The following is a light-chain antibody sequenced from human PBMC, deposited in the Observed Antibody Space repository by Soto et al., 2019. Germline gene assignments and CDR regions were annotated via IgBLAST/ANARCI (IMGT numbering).Light chain of an antibody. J-gene: IGLJ2*01. CDR3: CSYTTSSTLV. V-gene: IGLV2-14*03. CDR2: DVS. CDR1: SSDVGAYNF. Sequence: QPVLTQPASVSGSPGQSITISCTGTSSDVGAYNFVSWYQHHPGKAPKLIIYDVSNRSSGVSNRISASKAGNTASLTISGLQAEDEADYYCCSYTTSSTLVFGGGTKLTVL.